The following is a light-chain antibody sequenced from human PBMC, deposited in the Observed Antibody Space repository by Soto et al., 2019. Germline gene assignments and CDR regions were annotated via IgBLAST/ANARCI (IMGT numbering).Light chain of an antibody. V-gene: IGLV2-14*01. CDR2: NVN. CDR3: SSFTSSTTYV. CDR1: SRDVGNYNY. Sequence: QSVLTQSASVSGSPGQSITISCTGTSRDVGNYNYVSWYQQHPGEVPKLIIFNVNNRPSGVSNRFSGSKSGDTASLTISGLQAEVEADYYCSSFTSSTTYVFGTGTKVTVL. J-gene: IGLJ1*01.